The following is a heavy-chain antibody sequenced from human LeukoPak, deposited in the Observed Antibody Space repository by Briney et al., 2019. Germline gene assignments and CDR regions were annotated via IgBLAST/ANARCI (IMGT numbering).Heavy chain of an antibody. CDR1: GITFSSYS. D-gene: IGHD1-26*01. CDR2: LRSTSSAK. J-gene: IGHJ4*02. V-gene: IGHV3-48*01. CDR3: ATEWELLH. Sequence: PGGSLTLSCAASGITFSSYSMNWVRQAQGKGLEWVPYLRSTSSAKDYADSVKGRFTISRDNAKNSLYLQMNSLRAEDTAVYYCATEWELLHWGQGTLVTVSS.